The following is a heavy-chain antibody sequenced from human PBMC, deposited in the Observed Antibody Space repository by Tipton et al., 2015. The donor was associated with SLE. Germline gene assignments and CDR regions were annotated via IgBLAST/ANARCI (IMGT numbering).Heavy chain of an antibody. CDR1: GFIFGDYG. D-gene: IGHD2-21*01. CDR3: ARETIDCGGDCYDY. Sequence: SLRLSCAASGFIFGDYGMHWVRHAPGKGREWVSGINWNSGSIGYADSVKGRFTTSRDNTKNSLFLQMNSLRVEDTALYYCARETIDCGGDCYDYWGQGTLVTVSS. CDR2: INWNSGSI. V-gene: IGHV3-9*01. J-gene: IGHJ4*01.